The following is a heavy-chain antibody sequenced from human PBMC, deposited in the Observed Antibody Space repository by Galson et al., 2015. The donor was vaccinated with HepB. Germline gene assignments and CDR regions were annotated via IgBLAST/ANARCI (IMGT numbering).Heavy chain of an antibody. CDR2: ISYDGSNK. D-gene: IGHD5-12*01. Sequence: SLRLSCAASGFTFSSYGMHWVRQAPGKGLEWVAVISYDGSNKYYADSVKGRFTISRDNSKNTLYLQMNSLRAEDTAVYYCAKDFIYIGPYDDAFDIWGQGTMVTASS. CDR3: AKDFIYIGPYDDAFDI. J-gene: IGHJ3*02. V-gene: IGHV3-30*18. CDR1: GFTFSSYG.